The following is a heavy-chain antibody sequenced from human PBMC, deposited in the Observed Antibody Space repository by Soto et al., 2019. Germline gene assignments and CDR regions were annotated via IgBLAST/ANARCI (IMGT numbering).Heavy chain of an antibody. CDR1: GFTFSSYG. Sequence: GGSLRLSCAASGFTFSSYGMHWVRQAPGKGLEWVAVISYDGSNKYYADSVKGRFTISRDNSKNTLYLQMNSLRAEDTAVYYCAKDSSTVTLLGYWGQGTLVTVSS. V-gene: IGHV3-30*18. CDR2: ISYDGSNK. CDR3: AKDSSTVTLLGY. D-gene: IGHD4-17*01. J-gene: IGHJ4*02.